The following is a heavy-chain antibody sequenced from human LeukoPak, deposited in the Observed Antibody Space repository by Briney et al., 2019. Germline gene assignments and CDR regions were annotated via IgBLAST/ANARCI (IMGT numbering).Heavy chain of an antibody. Sequence: GGSLRLSCAASGFTFSSYSMNWVRQAPGKGLEWVSSISSSSSYIYYADSVKGRFTISRDNAKNSLYLQMNSLRAEDTAVYYCAKDRGVDSSGYFAAFDIWGQGTMVTVSS. CDR3: AKDRGVDSSGYFAAFDI. D-gene: IGHD3-22*01. J-gene: IGHJ3*02. V-gene: IGHV3-21*01. CDR1: GFTFSSYS. CDR2: ISSSSSYI.